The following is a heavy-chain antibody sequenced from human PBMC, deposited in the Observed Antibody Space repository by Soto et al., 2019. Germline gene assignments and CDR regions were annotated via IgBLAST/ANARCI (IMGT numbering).Heavy chain of an antibody. V-gene: IGHV1-18*01. D-gene: IGHD4-17*01. Sequence: ASVKVSCKASGYTFTSYGISWVRQAPGQGLEWMGWISAYNGNSNYAQKLQGRVTMTTDTSTSTAYMELRSLRSDDTAVYYCARDGSVTTTYQYYYYGMDVWGQGTTVTVSS. J-gene: IGHJ6*02. CDR2: ISAYNGNS. CDR1: GYTFTSYG. CDR3: ARDGSVTTTYQYYYYGMDV.